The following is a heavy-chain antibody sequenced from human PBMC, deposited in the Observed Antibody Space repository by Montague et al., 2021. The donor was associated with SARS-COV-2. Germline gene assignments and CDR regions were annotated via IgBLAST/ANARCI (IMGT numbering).Heavy chain of an antibody. CDR3: ARGYDKRFDH. CDR1: GDSVSSNSAA. Sequence: CAISGDSVSSNSAAWNWIRHSPPRGLEYLGRTYYRSKWYNDYAVSVKSRITINPDTSKNQFSLQLNSVTPDDAAMYYCARGYDKRFDHWGQGTLVTVSS. J-gene: IGHJ4*02. D-gene: IGHD3-16*01. V-gene: IGHV6-1*01. CDR2: TYYRSKWYN.